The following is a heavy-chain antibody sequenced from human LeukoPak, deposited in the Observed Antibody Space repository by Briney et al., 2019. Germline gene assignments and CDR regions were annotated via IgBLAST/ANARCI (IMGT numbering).Heavy chain of an antibody. V-gene: IGHV3-23*01. Sequence: GGSLRLSCAASGFTFSSYAMSWVRQAPGKGLEWVSSISGNSGRTYYADSVKGRFSISRDNSNNTLYLQMNSLRDEDTAVYYCARVRPYYDILTGYLDYWGQGTLVTVSS. CDR3: ARVRPYYDILTGYLDY. CDR2: ISGNSGRT. CDR1: GFTFSSYA. J-gene: IGHJ4*02. D-gene: IGHD3-9*01.